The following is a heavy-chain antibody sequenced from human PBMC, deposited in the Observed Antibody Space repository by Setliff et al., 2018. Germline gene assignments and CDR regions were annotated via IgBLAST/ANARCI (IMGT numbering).Heavy chain of an antibody. D-gene: IGHD3-3*01. CDR3: ARERQGGFLEWAPFDS. CDR2: IYSDGSA. Sequence: SETLSLTCTVSGGSVNDHWWTWIRQPAGAGLEWIGRIYSDGSADYNPSLRSRVTISVDKSKNQFFLKLTSMTAADTALYFCARERQGGFLEWAPFDSWGQGVVVTVSS. J-gene: IGHJ4*02. V-gene: IGHV4-4*07. CDR1: GGSVNDHW.